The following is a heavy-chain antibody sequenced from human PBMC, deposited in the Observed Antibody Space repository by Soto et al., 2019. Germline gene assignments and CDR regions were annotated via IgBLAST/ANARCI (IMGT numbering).Heavy chain of an antibody. V-gene: IGHV5-10-1*01. CDR1: GYSFTRYL. D-gene: IGHD5-18*01. J-gene: IGHJ5*02. CDR3: ARHVPSQYTAMVPFDP. CDR2: IDPSDSYT. Sequence: PGESLNLSCKGSGYSFTRYLISWVRQMPGKGLEWMGRIDPSDSYTNYSPSFQGHVTISADKSISTAYLQWSSLKASDTAMYYCARHVPSQYTAMVPFDPWGQGTLVTVSS.